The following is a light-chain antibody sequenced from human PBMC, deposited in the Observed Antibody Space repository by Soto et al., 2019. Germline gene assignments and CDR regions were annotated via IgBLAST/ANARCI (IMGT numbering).Light chain of an antibody. Sequence: DIQMTQSPSSLSASVGDRVTITCQASQDISNYLNWYQQKPGKAPKLLIYDASNLETGVPSRFSGSGSGTDFTFTISSLQAEDIATYYCQQYDNLLSGTFGQGTKVEIK. V-gene: IGKV1-33*01. CDR3: QQYDNLLSGT. J-gene: IGKJ1*01. CDR2: DAS. CDR1: QDISNY.